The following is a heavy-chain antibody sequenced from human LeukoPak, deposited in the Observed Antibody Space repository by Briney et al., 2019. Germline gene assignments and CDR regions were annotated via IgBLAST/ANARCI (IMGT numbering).Heavy chain of an antibody. J-gene: IGHJ6*03. CDR1: GFTFSTYG. CDR3: AKDGTGYSSGWYSYYYYMDV. CDR2: ISYDGSKK. D-gene: IGHD6-19*01. V-gene: IGHV3-33*06. Sequence: GGSLRLSCAASGFTFSTYGMHWVRQAPGKGLEWVAVISYDGSKKYYADSVKGRFTISRDNSKNTLYLQMNSLRAEDTAVYYCAKDGTGYSSGWYSYYYYMDVWAKGPRSPSP.